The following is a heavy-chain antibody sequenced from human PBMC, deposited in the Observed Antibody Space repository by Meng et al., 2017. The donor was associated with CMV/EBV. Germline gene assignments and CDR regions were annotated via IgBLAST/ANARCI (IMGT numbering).Heavy chain of an antibody. CDR3: ARIHGNYGPYGMDV. CDR1: GFSLSTSGMC. D-gene: IGHD4-17*01. CDR2: IDWDDDK. J-gene: IGHJ6*02. V-gene: IGHV2-70*20. Sequence: SGPTLVKPTQTLTLTCTFSGFSLSTSGMCVSWVRQPPGKALEWLALIDWDDDKYYSTSLKTRLTISKDTSKNHVVLTMTNMDPVDTATYYCARIHGNYGPYGMDVWGQGTTVTVSS.